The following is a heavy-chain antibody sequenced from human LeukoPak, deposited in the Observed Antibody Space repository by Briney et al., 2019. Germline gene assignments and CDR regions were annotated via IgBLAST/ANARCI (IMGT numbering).Heavy chain of an antibody. Sequence: PGGSLRLSCAASGFTFSSYAMSWVRQAPGKGLEWVSAISGSGGSKYYADSVKGRFTISRDNSKNTLYLQMNSLRAEDTAVYYCANKSYGSGHFDYWGQGTLVTVSS. J-gene: IGHJ4*02. CDR2: ISGSGGSK. CDR3: ANKSYGSGHFDY. V-gene: IGHV3-23*01. D-gene: IGHD3-10*01. CDR1: GFTFSSYA.